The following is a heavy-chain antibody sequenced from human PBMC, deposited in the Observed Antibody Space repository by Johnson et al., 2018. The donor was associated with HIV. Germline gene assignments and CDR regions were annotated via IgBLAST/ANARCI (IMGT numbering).Heavy chain of an antibody. J-gene: IGHJ3*02. V-gene: IGHV3-30*02. CDR2: IRYDGSNK. CDR1: GFTFSSYG. Sequence: QVQLVESGGGLVQPGGSLRLSCAASGFTFSSYGMHWVRQAPGKGLEWVAFIRYDGSNKDYADSVKGRFTISRDNAKNSLYLQMNSLRAEDTAVYYCARDAKVDYGDAFDIWGQGTMVTVSS. D-gene: IGHD4-17*01. CDR3: ARDAKVDYGDAFDI.